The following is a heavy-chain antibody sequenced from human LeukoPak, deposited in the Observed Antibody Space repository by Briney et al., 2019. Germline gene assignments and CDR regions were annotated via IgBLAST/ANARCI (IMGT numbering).Heavy chain of an antibody. J-gene: IGHJ4*02. V-gene: IGHV3-53*01. D-gene: IGHD5-24*01. Sequence: GGSLRLSCAASGFTVSSNYMSWVRQAPGKGLEWVSVIYIDGNTDYADSVKGRLTISRDNSKSTVYLQMNSLRAEDTAVYYCARGDGYNYWEYWGQGTLVAVSS. CDR1: GFTVSSNY. CDR3: ARGDGYNYWEY. CDR2: IYIDGNT.